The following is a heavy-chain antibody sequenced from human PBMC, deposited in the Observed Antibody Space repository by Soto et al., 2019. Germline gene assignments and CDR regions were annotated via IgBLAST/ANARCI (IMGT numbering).Heavy chain of an antibody. CDR1: GYTFTSYA. Sequence: ASVKVSCKASGYTFTSYAMHWVRQAPGQRLEWMGWINAGNGNTKYSQRFQGRVTITRDTSAGTAYMELSSLRSEDTAVYYCARKRGSGSSLDPWGQGTLVTVSS. D-gene: IGHD3-10*01. CDR3: ARKRGSGSSLDP. CDR2: INAGNGNT. J-gene: IGHJ5*02. V-gene: IGHV1-3*01.